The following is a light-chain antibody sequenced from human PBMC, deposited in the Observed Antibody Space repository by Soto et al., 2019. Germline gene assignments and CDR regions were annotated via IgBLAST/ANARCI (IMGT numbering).Light chain of an antibody. Sequence: QSVLTQQPSASVTPGQRVTISCSGSSSNIGRNYVYWYQQLPGTAPKLRIYRNNQRPSGVPDRLSGSKSGTSASLAISGRRSEDEADYYCTAWDGSLSVWVFGGGTKLTVL. CDR3: TAWDGSLSVWV. CDR1: SSNIGRNY. V-gene: IGLV1-47*01. CDR2: RNN. J-gene: IGLJ3*02.